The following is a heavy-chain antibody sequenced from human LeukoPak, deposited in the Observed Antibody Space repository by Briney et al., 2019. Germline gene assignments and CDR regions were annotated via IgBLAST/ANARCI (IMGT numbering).Heavy chain of an antibody. V-gene: IGHV4-31*03. CDR3: ERGPLAARQNEFDP. D-gene: IGHD6-13*01. J-gene: IGHJ5*02. Sequence: SETLSLTCTVSGGSISSGGYCWSWIRQHPGKGLEWIGYIYYSGSTYYNPSLKSRVTISVDTSKNQFSLKLSSVTAADTAVYYCERGPLAARQNEFDPWGQGTLVTVSS. CDR2: IYYSGST. CDR1: GGSISSGGYC.